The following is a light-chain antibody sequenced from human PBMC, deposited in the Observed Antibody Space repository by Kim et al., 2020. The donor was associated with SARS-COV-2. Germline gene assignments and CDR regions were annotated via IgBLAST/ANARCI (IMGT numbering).Light chain of an antibody. V-gene: IGLV2-14*03. Sequence: GQSITMSCPGTSSDVGVYNHVSWYQQHPGKVPKLLIYDVSNRPAGVSNRFSGTKSGNTASLTISGLQAEDEADYYCSSYAGSSTLVFGGGTQLTVL. CDR3: SSYAGSSTLV. CDR1: SSDVGVYNH. J-gene: IGLJ2*01. CDR2: DVS.